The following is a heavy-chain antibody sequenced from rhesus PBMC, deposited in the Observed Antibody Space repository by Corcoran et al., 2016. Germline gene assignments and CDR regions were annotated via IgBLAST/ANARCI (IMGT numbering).Heavy chain of an antibody. J-gene: IGHJ4*01. CDR1: GGSISDDYY. CDR2: IYGRGGGN. D-gene: IGHD4-17*01. Sequence: QVQLQESGPGLVKPSETLSLPCAVSGGSISDDYYWSWIRQPPGKGREWIGYIYGRGGGNNYDPALKKRVTMSIDTSKNQFSLKLNSVTAADTAVYFCARGVYGPWGQGVLVTVSS. V-gene: IGHV4-106*01. CDR3: ARGVYGP.